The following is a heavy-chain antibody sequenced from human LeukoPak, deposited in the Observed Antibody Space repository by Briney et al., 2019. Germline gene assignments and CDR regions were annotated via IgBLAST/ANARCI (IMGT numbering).Heavy chain of an antibody. CDR1: GFTFSDYY. D-gene: IGHD3-22*01. J-gene: IGHJ1*01. Sequence: PGRSLRLSCAASGFTFSDYYMSWIRQAPGKGLEWVSYISSSGSTICYAYSVKGRFTISRDNAKNSLYLQMNSLRAEDTAVYYCAREPSGTGYYDSSGYYPSLYFQHWGQGTLVTVSS. V-gene: IGHV3-11*04. CDR2: ISSSGSTI. CDR3: AREPSGTGYYDSSGYYPSLYFQH.